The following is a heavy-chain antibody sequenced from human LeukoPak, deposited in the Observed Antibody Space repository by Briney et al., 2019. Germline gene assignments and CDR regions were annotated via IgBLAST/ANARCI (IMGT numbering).Heavy chain of an antibody. D-gene: IGHD3-10*01. CDR2: IRYDGSNK. CDR3: AKVGDGSGSYSDY. J-gene: IGHJ4*02. CDR1: GFTFSSYG. Sequence: PRRSLRLSCAASGFTFSSYGMHWVRQAPSKGLGGVAFIRYDGSNKYYADSVKGRFTISRDNSKNTLYLQMNSLRAEDTALYYCAKVGDGSGSYSDYWGRGALVTVSS. V-gene: IGHV3-30*02.